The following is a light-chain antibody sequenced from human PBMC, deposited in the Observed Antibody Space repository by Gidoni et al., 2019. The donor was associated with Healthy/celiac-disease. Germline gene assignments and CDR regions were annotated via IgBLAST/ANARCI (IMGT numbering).Light chain of an antibody. Sequence: IVLTQPSGTLSLSPGDRATLSCRASQSVSSSYLAWYQQKPGQAPRLLIYGTSSRATGIPDRFSASGSGTDFTLTSSRLEAEDVAVYYCQQYGSSPVTFGQGTKVEIK. CDR3: QQYGSSPVT. CDR2: GTS. J-gene: IGKJ1*01. CDR1: QSVSSSY. V-gene: IGKV3-20*01.